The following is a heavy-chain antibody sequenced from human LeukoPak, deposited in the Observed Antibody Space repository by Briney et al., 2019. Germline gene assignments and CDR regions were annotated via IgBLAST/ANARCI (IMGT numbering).Heavy chain of an antibody. J-gene: IGHJ4*02. CDR2: INPDGSSA. CDR1: GFTFSSYW. CDR3: XXXXXXGXXDH. V-gene: IGHV3-74*01. Sequence: PGGSLRLSCAASGFTFSSYWMHWVRQVPGKGLVWVSRINPDGSSATYADSVKGRFTISRDNAKNTLYLQMNSLSAEDTAVYYRXXXXXXGXXDHXGQGTLVTV. D-gene: IGHD3-3*01.